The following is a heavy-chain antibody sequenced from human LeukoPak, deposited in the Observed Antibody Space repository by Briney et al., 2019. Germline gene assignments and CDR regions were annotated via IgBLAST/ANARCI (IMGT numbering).Heavy chain of an antibody. V-gene: IGHV1-18*01. CDR3: ARDWYGDYTGYYYYGMDV. CDR1: GYTFTSYG. J-gene: IGHJ6*02. CDR2: ISAYNGNT. D-gene: IGHD4-17*01. Sequence: ASVKVSCKASGYTFTSYGISWVRQAPGQGLEWMGWISAYNGNTNYAQKLQGRVTMTTDTSTGTAYMELRSLRSDDTAVYYCARDWYGDYTGYYYYGMDVWGQGTTVTVSS.